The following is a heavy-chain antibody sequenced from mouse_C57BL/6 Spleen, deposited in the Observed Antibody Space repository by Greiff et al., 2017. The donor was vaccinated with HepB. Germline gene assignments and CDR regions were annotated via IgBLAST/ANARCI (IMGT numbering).Heavy chain of an antibody. D-gene: IGHD2-3*01. V-gene: IGHV1-50*01. CDR3: AKDGYLAWFAY. CDR1: GYTFTSYW. CDR2: IDPSDSYT. J-gene: IGHJ3*01. Sequence: QVHVKQPGAELVKPGASVKLSCKASGYTFTSYWMQWVKQRPGQGLEWIGEIDPSDSYTNYNQKFKGKATLTVDTSSSTAYMQLSSLTSEDSAVYYCAKDGYLAWFAYWGQGTLVTVSA.